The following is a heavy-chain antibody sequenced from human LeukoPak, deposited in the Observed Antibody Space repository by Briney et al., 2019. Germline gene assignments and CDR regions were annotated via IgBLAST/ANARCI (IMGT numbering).Heavy chain of an antibody. CDR1: GFTFSNSA. D-gene: IGHD6-19*01. V-gene: IGHV3-23*01. Sequence: GGSLRLSCAASGFTFSNSAMSGVRPAPGKGLEWVSTLSGRGNTIYSADSVNGRFTIYRDNSLNTLYLQLNSLRADDTAVYYCAKGLYSSGWSYFDYWGHGTLVTVSS. CDR2: LSGRGNTI. J-gene: IGHJ4*01. CDR3: AKGLYSSGWSYFDY.